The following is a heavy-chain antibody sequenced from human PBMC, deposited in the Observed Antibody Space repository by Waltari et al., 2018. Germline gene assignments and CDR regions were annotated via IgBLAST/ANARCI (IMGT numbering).Heavy chain of an antibody. CDR1: GYTFSGYY. V-gene: IGHV1-2*06. J-gene: IGHJ4*02. CDR3: ASPSFSSPTSAGY. Sequence: QVQLVQSGAEVKKPGASVKVSCKAFGYTFSGYYMDWVRQAPGQGLEWMGLFNPKNSDIDYSQKFQGRFTMTADTSINTVYMELRRLRSDDTAVYFCASPSFSSPTSAGYWGQGTLVTVSS. CDR2: FNPKNSDI. D-gene: IGHD2-2*01.